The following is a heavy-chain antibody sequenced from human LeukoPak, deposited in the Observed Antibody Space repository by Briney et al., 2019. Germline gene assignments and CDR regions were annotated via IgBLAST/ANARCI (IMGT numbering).Heavy chain of an antibody. Sequence: SETLSLTCTVSGGSISSSSYYWGWIRQPPGKGLEWIGSIYYSGSTYYNPSLKSRVTISVDTSKNQFSLKLSSVTAADTAVYYCARQWETYDPENWFDPWGQGTLVTVSS. J-gene: IGHJ5*02. V-gene: IGHV4-39*01. CDR2: IYYSGST. CDR3: ARQWETYDPENWFDP. D-gene: IGHD3-16*01. CDR1: GGSISSSSYY.